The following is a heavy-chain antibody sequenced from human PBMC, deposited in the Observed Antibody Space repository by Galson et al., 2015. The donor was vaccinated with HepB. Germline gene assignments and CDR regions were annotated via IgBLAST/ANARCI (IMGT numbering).Heavy chain of an antibody. CDR1: GGTFSSYA. D-gene: IGHD4-23*01. J-gene: IGHJ6*02. CDR3: ARRNYSTTVVDYYYYYGMDV. CDR2: IIPIFGTA. Sequence: SVKVSCKASGGTFSSYAISWVRQAPGQGLEWMGGIIPIFGTANYAQKFQGRVTITVDESTSTAYMELSSLRSEDTAVYYCARRNYSTTVVDYYYYYGMDVWGQGTTVTVSS. V-gene: IGHV1-69*13.